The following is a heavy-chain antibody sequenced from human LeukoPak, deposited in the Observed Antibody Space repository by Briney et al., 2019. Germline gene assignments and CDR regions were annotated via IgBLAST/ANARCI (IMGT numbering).Heavy chain of an antibody. CDR3: AKDRDYGMFDY. CDR2: ISGSGGST. J-gene: IGHJ4*02. CDR1: GFTFNAYA. V-gene: IGHV3-23*01. D-gene: IGHD4-17*01. Sequence: GGSLRLSCAASGFTFNAYAMSWVRQAPGKGLEWVSAISGSGGSTYYADSVKGRFTISRDNSKNTLHLQMNSLRAEDTAVYYCAKDRDYGMFDYWGQGTLVTVSS.